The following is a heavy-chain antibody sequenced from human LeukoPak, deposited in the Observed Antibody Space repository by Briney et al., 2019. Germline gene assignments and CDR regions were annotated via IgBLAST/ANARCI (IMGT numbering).Heavy chain of an antibody. Sequence: RASVKVSCKASGGTFSSYAISWVRQAPGQGLEWMGGIIPIFGTANYAQKFQGRVTITAVESMSTAYMELSSLRSEDTAVYYCARGWLAETTVVTPYNYWGQGTLVTVSS. CDR2: IIPIFGTA. CDR1: GGTFSSYA. J-gene: IGHJ4*02. CDR3: ARGWLAETTVVTPYNY. D-gene: IGHD4-23*01. V-gene: IGHV1-69*13.